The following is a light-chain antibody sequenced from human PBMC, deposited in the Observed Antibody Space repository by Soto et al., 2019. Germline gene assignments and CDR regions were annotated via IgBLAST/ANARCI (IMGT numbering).Light chain of an antibody. Sequence: EIVLTQSPGTLSLSPGKRATLSCRASQSISSSYLAWYQQRPGQAPRLLIYDASTRAAGIPDRFSGSGSGTDFTLTISRLEPEDFAVYHCQQYGSLSWTFGQGTKVDIK. V-gene: IGKV3-20*01. CDR3: QQYGSLSWT. CDR1: QSISSSY. CDR2: DAS. J-gene: IGKJ1*01.